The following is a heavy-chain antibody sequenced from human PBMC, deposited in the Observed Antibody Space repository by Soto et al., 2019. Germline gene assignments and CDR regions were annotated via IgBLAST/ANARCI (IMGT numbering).Heavy chain of an antibody. CDR1: GYTFTSYG. J-gene: IGHJ3*02. Sequence: ASVKVSCKASGYTFTSYGISWVRQAPGQGLEWMGWISGYNGNTNYAQKLQGRVTMTTDTSTSTAYMELRSLRSDDTAVYYCAIVAVVVAANHGAFDIWGQEKMVTVSS. CDR2: ISGYNGNT. D-gene: IGHD2-15*01. V-gene: IGHV1-18*01. CDR3: AIVAVVVAANHGAFDI.